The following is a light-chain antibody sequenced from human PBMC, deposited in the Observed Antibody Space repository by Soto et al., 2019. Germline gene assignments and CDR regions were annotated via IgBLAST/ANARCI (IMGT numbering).Light chain of an antibody. CDR3: CSYTTSSTWV. Sequence: QSALTQPASVSGSPGQSITISCTGTSNDVGNYNLVSWYQQYPGKAPKLMIYEGSQRPSGVSTRFSGSKSGNTASLTISGLRAEDEADYYCCSYTTSSTWVFGGGTKLTVL. J-gene: IGLJ3*02. V-gene: IGLV2-14*02. CDR2: EGS. CDR1: SNDVGNYNL.